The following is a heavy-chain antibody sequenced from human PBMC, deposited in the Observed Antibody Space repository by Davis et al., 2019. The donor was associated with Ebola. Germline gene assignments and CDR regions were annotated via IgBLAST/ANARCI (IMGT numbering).Heavy chain of an antibody. CDR1: GGSFSGYY. CDR3: ARTTKTNVEDSGLGYNFFDP. CDR2: INHSGST. Sequence: MPSETLSLTCAVYGGSFSGYYWSWIRQPPGKGLEWIGEINHSGSTNYNPSLKIRVTISVDSSKNQFSLKIHSVTAADTAVYYCARTTKTNVEDSGLGYNFFDPWGQGTLVTVSS. J-gene: IGHJ5*02. V-gene: IGHV4-34*01. D-gene: IGHD5-18*01.